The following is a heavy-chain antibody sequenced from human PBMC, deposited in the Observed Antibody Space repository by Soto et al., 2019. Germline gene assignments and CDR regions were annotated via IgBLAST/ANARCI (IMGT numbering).Heavy chain of an antibody. J-gene: IGHJ6*03. CDR3: ARGSEPGNYYYYYMDL. CDR2: ISYSGTT. D-gene: IGHD3-10*01. Sequence: QVQLQESGPGLVKPSETLSLTCSVSGDSISGYYWYWIRQPPGKGLEWIGYISYSGTTNYKPSLKRQVTISLDTSMNRCARKARAVTAADTAVYYCARGSEPGNYYYYYMDLWGKGTTVTVAS. V-gene: IGHV4-59*01. CDR1: GDSISGYY.